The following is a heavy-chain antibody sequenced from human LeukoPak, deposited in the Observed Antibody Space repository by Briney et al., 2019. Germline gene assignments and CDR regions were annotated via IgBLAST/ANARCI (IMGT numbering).Heavy chain of an antibody. J-gene: IGHJ5*02. V-gene: IGHV4-39*02. CDR1: GGSISSSSYY. CDR3: AREANWFDP. Sequence: SETLSLTCTVSGGSISSSSYYWGWIRQPPGKGLEWIGSIYYSGSTYYNPSLKSRVTISVDTSKNQFSLKLSSVTAADTAVYYCAREANWFDPWGQGTLVTVSS. CDR2: IYYSGST.